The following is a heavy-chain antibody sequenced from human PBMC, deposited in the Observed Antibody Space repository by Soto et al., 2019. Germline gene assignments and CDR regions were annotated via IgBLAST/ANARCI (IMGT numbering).Heavy chain of an antibody. CDR2: IIPIIGII. V-gene: IGHV1-69*04. J-gene: IGHJ6*02. Sequence: QVSCKVSGGAFSTYTITWVRQAPGQGLEWMGRIIPIIGIINYAPKFQGRVTITADKFTGTAYMELSRLISDDMAVYYCARELGGSNFSYGMDVVGQGTTVTVSS. CDR3: ARELGGSNFSYGMDV. D-gene: IGHD3-16*01. CDR1: GGAFSTYT.